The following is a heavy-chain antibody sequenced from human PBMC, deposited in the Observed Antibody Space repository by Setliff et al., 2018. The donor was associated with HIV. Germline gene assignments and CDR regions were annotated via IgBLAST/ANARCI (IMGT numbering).Heavy chain of an antibody. Sequence: GGSLRLSCAASGFTLSSTYMAWVRQAPGKGLEWVSTIYGSGDTYHADSVKGRFTLSRDTSKNTMYLQMNSLRHEDTAVYYCARSRLYNSALDFWGQGTLVTVSS. J-gene: IGHJ4*02. V-gene: IGHV3-66*02. CDR3: ARSRLYNSALDF. D-gene: IGHD3-10*01. CDR2: IYGSGDT. CDR1: GFTLSSTY.